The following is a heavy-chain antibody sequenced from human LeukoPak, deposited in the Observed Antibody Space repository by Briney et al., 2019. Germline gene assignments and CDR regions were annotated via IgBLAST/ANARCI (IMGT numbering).Heavy chain of an antibody. CDR3: ATTLGSGWKFDY. J-gene: IGHJ4*02. CDR2: ISYDGSNK. CDR1: GFIFSNYG. Sequence: TGGSLRLSCAASGFIFSNYGMHWVRQAPGKGLEWVAVISYDGSNKYNPDSVKGRFTTSRDNSKNMVYLQMNSLRAEDTAVYYCATTLGSGWKFDYWGQGTLVTVSS. D-gene: IGHD6-19*01. V-gene: IGHV3-30*03.